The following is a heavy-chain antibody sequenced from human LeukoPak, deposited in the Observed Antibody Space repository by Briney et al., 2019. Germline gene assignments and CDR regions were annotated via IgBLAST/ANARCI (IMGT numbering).Heavy chain of an antibody. D-gene: IGHD5-24*01. CDR1: GGSFSGYY. J-gene: IGHJ4*02. CDR2: INHSGTT. Sequence: SETLSLTCAVYGGSFSGYYWSWIRQPPGKGLEWIGEINHSGTTNYNPSLKSRVTISVDTSKNQFSLKLSSVTAADTAVYYCARHRSGWLQSSFDYWGQGTLVTVSS. V-gene: IGHV4-34*01. CDR3: ARHRSGWLQSSFDY.